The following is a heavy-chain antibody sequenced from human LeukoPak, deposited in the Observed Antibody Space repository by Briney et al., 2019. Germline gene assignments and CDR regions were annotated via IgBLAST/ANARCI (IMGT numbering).Heavy chain of an antibody. CDR1: GFTFDDYA. V-gene: IGHV3-9*01. D-gene: IGHD1-26*01. CDR2: ISWNSGSI. Sequence: GRSLRLSCAASGFTFDDYAMHWVRKAPGKGLEWVSGISWNSGSIGYADSVKGRFTISRDNAKNSLYLQMNSLRAEDTALYYCAKDKGIVGATLYYFDYWGQGTLVTVSS. J-gene: IGHJ4*02. CDR3: AKDKGIVGATLYYFDY.